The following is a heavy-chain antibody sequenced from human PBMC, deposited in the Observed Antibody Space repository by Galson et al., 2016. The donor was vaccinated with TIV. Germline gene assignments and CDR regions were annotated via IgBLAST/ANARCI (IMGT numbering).Heavy chain of an antibody. D-gene: IGHD6-6*01. CDR2: IYHFGSS. CDR1: GGSVSGYF. CDR3: ARVQWGSSFVSYYYHLDV. V-gene: IGHV4-34*01. Sequence: SETLSLTCGIYGGSVSGYFWGWFRQPPGKGLEWIGEIYHFGSSNYNPSLKNRLTISIDTTKKQFSLRLRSMTAADTAVYFCARVQWGSSFVSYYYHLDVWGKGTTVIVSS. J-gene: IGHJ6*03.